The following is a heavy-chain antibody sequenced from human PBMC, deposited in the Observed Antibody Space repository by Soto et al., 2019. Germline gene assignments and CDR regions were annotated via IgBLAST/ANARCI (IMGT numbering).Heavy chain of an antibody. CDR2: IYYSGST. CDR1: GGSSSSGGYY. D-gene: IGHD4-17*01. V-gene: IGHV4-31*03. CDR3: ARDRGLGGPNDGDYDLDYYYYGMDV. Sequence: SETLSLTCTVSGGSSSSGGYYWSWIRQHPGKGLEWIGDIYYSGSTYYNPSLKSRVTISVDTSKNQFSLKLSSVTAADTAVYYCARDRGLGGPNDGDYDLDYYYYGMDVWGQGTTVTVSS. J-gene: IGHJ6*02.